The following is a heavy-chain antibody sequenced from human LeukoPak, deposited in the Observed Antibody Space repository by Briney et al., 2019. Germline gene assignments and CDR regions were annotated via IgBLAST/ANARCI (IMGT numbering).Heavy chain of an antibody. CDR1: GFTFDDYA. V-gene: IGHV3-9*01. D-gene: IGHD3-10*01. Sequence: PGGSLRLSCAASGFTFDDYAMLWVRQAPGKGLEWVSGISWNSGSIGYADSVKGRFTISRDNAKNSLYLQMNSLRAEDTALYYCAKEGFRNYYYGMDVWGQGTTVTVSS. CDR3: AKEGFRNYYYGMDV. J-gene: IGHJ6*02. CDR2: ISWNSGSI.